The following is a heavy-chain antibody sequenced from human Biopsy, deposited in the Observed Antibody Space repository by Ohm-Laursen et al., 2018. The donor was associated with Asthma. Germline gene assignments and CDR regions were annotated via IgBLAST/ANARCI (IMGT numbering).Heavy chain of an antibody. J-gene: IGHJ6*02. D-gene: IGHD3-10*01. Sequence: GSSVKVSCKALGYTFNSAGITWVRQAPGQGLEWMGWISVYNGNTKVAQKLQDRVTMITDTSTSTAYMELRSLRSDDTAVYFCARAVDYSHYYGIDVWGQGTTVTVS. CDR2: ISVYNGNT. V-gene: IGHV1-18*01. CDR1: GYTFNSAG. CDR3: ARAVDYSHYYGIDV.